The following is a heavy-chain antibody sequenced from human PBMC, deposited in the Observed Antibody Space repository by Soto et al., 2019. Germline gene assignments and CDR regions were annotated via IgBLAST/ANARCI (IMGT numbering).Heavy chain of an antibody. Sequence: GGSLRLSCAASGFTFSSYSMNWVRQAPGKGLEWVSYISSSTIYYADSVKGRFTISRDNAKNSLYLQMNSLRAEDTAVYYCARDPDIVVVPAAFDIWGQGTMVTVSS. CDR2: ISSSTI. CDR3: ARDPDIVVVPAAFDI. D-gene: IGHD2-2*01. V-gene: IGHV3-48*04. J-gene: IGHJ3*02. CDR1: GFTFSSYS.